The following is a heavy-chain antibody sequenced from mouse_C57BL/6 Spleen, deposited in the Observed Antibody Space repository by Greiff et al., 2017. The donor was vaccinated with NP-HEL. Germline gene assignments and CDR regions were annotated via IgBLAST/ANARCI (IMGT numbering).Heavy chain of an antibody. CDR3: TRSGTVVAPRYFDV. V-gene: IGHV1-15*01. J-gene: IGHJ1*03. D-gene: IGHD1-1*01. Sequence: VQLQESGAELVRPGASVTLSCKASGYTFTDYEMHWVKQTPVHGLEWIGAIDPETGGTAYNQKFKGKAILTADKSSSTAYMELRSLTSEDSAVYYCTRSGTVVAPRYFDVWGTGTTVTVSS. CDR2: IDPETGGT. CDR1: GYTFTDYE.